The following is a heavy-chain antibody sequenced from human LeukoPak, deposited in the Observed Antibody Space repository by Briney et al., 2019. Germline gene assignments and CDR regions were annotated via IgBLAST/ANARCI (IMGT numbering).Heavy chain of an antibody. D-gene: IGHD2-21*02. V-gene: IGHV3-23*01. CDR3: ARGGKVTARY. J-gene: IGHJ4*02. CDR2: VSGSGGST. Sequence: PGGSLRLSCAASGFTFSSYAMSWVRQAPGKGLEWVSAVSGSGGSTYYADSVKGRFPISRDNAKNSLHLQMNSLRVEDTAVYYCARGGKVTARYWGQGTPVTVSS. CDR1: GFTFSSYA.